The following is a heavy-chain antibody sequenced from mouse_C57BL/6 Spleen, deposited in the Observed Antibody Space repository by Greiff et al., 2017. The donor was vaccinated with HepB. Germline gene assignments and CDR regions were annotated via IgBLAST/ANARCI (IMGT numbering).Heavy chain of an antibody. Sequence: VKLMESGAELVRPGASVTLSCKASGYTFTDYEMHWVKQTPVHGLEWIGAIDPETGGTAYNQKFKGKAILTADKSSSTAYMELRSLTSEDSAVYYCTRGDPDFDYWGQGTTLTVSS. CDR1: GYTFTDYE. V-gene: IGHV1-15*01. J-gene: IGHJ2*01. CDR3: TRGDPDFDY. D-gene: IGHD3-3*01. CDR2: IDPETGGT.